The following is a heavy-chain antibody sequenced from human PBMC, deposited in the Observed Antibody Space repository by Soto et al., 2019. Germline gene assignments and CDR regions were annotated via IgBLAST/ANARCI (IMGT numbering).Heavy chain of an antibody. CDR1: GFTFSSYS. Sequence: GGSLRLSCAASGFTFSSYSMNWVRQAPGTGLEWVSSISSSSSYIYYADSVKGRFTISRDNAKNSLYMQMNSLRAEDTAVYYCARSRPGYSYGYGWFDPWGQGTLVTVSS. V-gene: IGHV3-21*01. CDR2: ISSSSSYI. D-gene: IGHD5-18*01. J-gene: IGHJ5*02. CDR3: ARSRPGYSYGYGWFDP.